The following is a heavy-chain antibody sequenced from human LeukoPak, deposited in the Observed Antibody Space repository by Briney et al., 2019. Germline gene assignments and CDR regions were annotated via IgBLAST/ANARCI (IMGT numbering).Heavy chain of an antibody. CDR1: GYTFTSYG. Sequence: ASVKVSCKASGYTFTSYGISWVRQAPGQGLEWMGWISAYNGNTSYAQKLQGRVTMTTDTSTSTAYMELRSLRSDDTAVYYCARDITMVRGVTYYFDYWGQGTLVTVSS. V-gene: IGHV1-18*01. J-gene: IGHJ4*02. CDR2: ISAYNGNT. D-gene: IGHD3-10*01. CDR3: ARDITMVRGVTYYFDY.